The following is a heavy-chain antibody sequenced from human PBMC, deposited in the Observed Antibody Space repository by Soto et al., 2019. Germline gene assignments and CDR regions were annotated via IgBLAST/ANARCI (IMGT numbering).Heavy chain of an antibody. CDR1: GGSISSGDYY. Sequence: SETLSLTCTVSGGSISSGDYYWSWIRQPPGKGLEWIGYIYYSGSTYYNPSLKSRVTISVDTSKNQFSLKLSSVTAADTAVYYCDRPLKWNAGRGGMDVSGQGPTVTV. J-gene: IGHJ6*02. D-gene: IGHD1-20*01. CDR3: DRPLKWNAGRGGMDV. CDR2: IYYSGST. V-gene: IGHV4-30-4*01.